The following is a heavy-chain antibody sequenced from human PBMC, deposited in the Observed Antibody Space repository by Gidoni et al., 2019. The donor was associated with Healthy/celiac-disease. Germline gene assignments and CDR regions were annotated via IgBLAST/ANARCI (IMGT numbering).Heavy chain of an antibody. V-gene: IGHV3-33*01. J-gene: IGHJ5*02. CDR2: IWYDGSNK. CDR3: ARDSALYSNYLNWFDP. D-gene: IGHD4-4*01. CDR1: GFTFRSYG. Sequence: QVQLVESGGGVVQPGRSLRLSRAASGFTFRSYGMHWVRQAPGKGLEWVAVIWYDGSNKYYADSVKGRFTISRDNSKNTLYLQMNSLRAEDTAVYYCARDSALYSNYLNWFDPWGQGTLVTVSS.